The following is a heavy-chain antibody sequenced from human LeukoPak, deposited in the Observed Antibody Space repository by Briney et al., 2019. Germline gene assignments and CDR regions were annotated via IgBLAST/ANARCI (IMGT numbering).Heavy chain of an antibody. Sequence: GGSLRLSCAASGFTFSSYWMHWVRQAPGKGLVWVSRINSDGSSTSYADSVKGRFTISRDNAKNTLYLQMNSLRAEDTAVYYCARVGAYCGGDSYGYYYYMDVWGKGTTVTISS. CDR1: GFTFSSYW. V-gene: IGHV3-74*01. CDR3: ARVGAYCGGDSYGYYYYMDV. CDR2: INSDGSST. D-gene: IGHD2-21*02. J-gene: IGHJ6*03.